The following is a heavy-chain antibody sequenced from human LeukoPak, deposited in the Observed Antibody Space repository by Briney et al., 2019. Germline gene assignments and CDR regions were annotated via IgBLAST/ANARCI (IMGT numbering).Heavy chain of an antibody. D-gene: IGHD4-17*01. Sequence: SETLSLTCAVSGGSISSSNWWSWVRQPPGKGLVWIGEIYHSGSTNYNPSLKSRVTISVDKSKNQFSLKLSSVTAADTAVYYCAREGRVTTAGIDYWGQGTLVTVSS. CDR3: AREGRVTTAGIDY. CDR2: IYHSGST. CDR1: GGSISSSNW. J-gene: IGHJ4*02. V-gene: IGHV4-4*02.